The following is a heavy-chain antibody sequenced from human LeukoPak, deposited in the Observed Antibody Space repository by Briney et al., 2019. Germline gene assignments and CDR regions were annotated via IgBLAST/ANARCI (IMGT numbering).Heavy chain of an antibody. CDR3: ARPVAFDI. Sequence: SETLSLTCAVSGYSISSGYYWGWIRPPPGKGLEWIGSIYHSGSTYYNPSLKSRVTISVDTSKNQFSLKLSSVTAADTAVYYCARPVAFDIWGQGTMVTVSS. J-gene: IGHJ3*02. CDR2: IYHSGST. CDR1: GYSISSGYY. V-gene: IGHV4-38-2*01.